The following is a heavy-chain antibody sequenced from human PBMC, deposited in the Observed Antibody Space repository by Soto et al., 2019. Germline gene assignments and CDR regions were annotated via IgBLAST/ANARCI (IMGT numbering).Heavy chain of an antibody. CDR2: IFHSGST. V-gene: IGHV4-38-2*01. J-gene: IGHJ3*02. CDR3: ARESSGGNSDFDI. D-gene: IGHD2-21*02. CDR1: GYSITTGYS. Sequence: PSETLSLTCAVSGYSITTGYSWGWIRQPPGKGLEWIGNIFHSGSTYYNPSFKSRLTVSADTSKNQFSLKLRSVTAADTAIYYCARESSGGNSDFDIWGQGTMVTVSS.